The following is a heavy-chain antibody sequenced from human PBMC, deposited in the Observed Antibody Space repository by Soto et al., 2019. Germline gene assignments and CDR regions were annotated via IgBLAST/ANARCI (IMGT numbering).Heavy chain of an antibody. Sequence: QVQLVESGGGVVQPGRSLRLSCAASGFTFSSYGMHWVRQAPGKGLEWVAVIWYDGSNKYYADSVKGRFTSSRDNSKNTLYLQMNSLRAEDTAVYYCARGSSGWYGGFDYWGQGTLVTVSS. CDR1: GFTFSSYG. CDR2: IWYDGSNK. CDR3: ARGSSGWYGGFDY. J-gene: IGHJ4*02. D-gene: IGHD6-19*01. V-gene: IGHV3-33*01.